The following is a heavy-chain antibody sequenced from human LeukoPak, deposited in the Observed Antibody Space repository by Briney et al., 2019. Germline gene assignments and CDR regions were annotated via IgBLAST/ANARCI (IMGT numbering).Heavy chain of an antibody. V-gene: IGHV1-46*01. CDR3: ARIFSSSRGYDPLDY. D-gene: IGHD5-12*01. CDR1: GYTFTSYY. J-gene: IGHJ4*02. CDR2: INPSGGST. Sequence: GASVKVSCKASGYTFTSYYMHWVRQAPGQGLEWMGIINPSGGSTSYAQKFQGRVTMTRDTSTSTVYMELSSLRSEDTAVYYCARIFSSSRGYDPLDYWGQGTLVTVSS.